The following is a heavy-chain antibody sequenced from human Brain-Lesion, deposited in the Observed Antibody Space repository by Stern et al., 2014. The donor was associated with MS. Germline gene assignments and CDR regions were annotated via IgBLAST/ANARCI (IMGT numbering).Heavy chain of an antibody. CDR1: GNTFTNRQ. Sequence: VHLVESGAEVQKTGSSVKVSCQASGNTFTNRQLNWARQAPGQALEWMGWITPFTGNTNYAQHFQDRVTITKHRSMDTAYTDISSLRSDDTAIYFCAEGGSYGFVYWGQGTLVTVSS. CDR2: ITPFTGNT. J-gene: IGHJ4*02. V-gene: IGHV1-45*02. CDR3: AEGGSYGFVY. D-gene: IGHD4-17*01.